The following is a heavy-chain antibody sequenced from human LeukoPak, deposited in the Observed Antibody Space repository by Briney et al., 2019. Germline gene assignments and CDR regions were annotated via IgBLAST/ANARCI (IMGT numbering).Heavy chain of an antibody. Sequence: GGSLRLSCAASGFTFSGYAMSWVRQAPGKGLEWVSLISGARGGTYYADSVKGRFTISRDNSKNTLYLQMNSLRAEDTAVYYCAKGGTVTTLFDYWGQGTLVTVSS. V-gene: IGHV3-23*01. J-gene: IGHJ4*02. D-gene: IGHD4-17*01. CDR3: AKGGTVTTLFDY. CDR1: GFTFSGYA. CDR2: ISGARGGT.